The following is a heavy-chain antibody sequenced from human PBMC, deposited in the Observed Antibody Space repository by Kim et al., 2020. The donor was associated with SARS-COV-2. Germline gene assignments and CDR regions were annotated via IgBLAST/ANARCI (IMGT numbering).Heavy chain of an antibody. CDR3: ARYRWPFSYGYDAFDI. Sequence: GGSLRLSCAASGFTSSTYAFNAYAMDWVRQAPGKGLEWVSVITGNADITYYADSVKGRFTISRNNSKNTVYLQMSSLRADDTAVYFCARYRWPFSYGYDAFDIWGQGTMVTVAS. D-gene: IGHD3-16*01. V-gene: IGHV3-23*01. CDR2: ITGNADIT. CDR1: GFTSSTYAFNAYA. J-gene: IGHJ3*02.